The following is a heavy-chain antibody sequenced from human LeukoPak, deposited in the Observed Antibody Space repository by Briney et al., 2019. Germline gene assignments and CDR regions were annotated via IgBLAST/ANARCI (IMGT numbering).Heavy chain of an antibody. Sequence: ASVKVSCKASGYTFTSYDINWVRQAPGQGLEWMGWINPNSGGTNYAQKFQGRVTMTRDTSISTAYMELSRLRSDDTAVFYCARGYGVLRFLDWSDDYWGQGTLVTVSS. CDR3: ARGYGVLRFLDWSDDY. CDR2: INPNSGGT. CDR1: GYTFTSYD. V-gene: IGHV1-2*02. J-gene: IGHJ4*02. D-gene: IGHD3-3*01.